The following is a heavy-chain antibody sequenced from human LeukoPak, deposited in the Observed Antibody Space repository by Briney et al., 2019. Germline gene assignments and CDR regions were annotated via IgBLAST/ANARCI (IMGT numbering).Heavy chain of an antibody. CDR1: GYTFTSYG. CDR2: ISAYNGNT. CDR3: ARLGMGAIVDY. V-gene: IGHV1-18*04. Sequence: ASVKVSCTASGYTFTSYGISWVRQAPGQGLEWMGWISAYNGNTNKSQKLQGRVTMTTDKSTSTAYMELRSLRSDDTAVYYCARLGMGAIVDYWGQGTLVTLSS. J-gene: IGHJ4*02. D-gene: IGHD3-16*01.